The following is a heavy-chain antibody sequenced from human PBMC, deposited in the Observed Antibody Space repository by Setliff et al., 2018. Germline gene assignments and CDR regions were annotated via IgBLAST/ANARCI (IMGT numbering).Heavy chain of an antibody. Sequence: SETLSLTCTVSGGSISSSSYYWGWIRQPPGKGLEWIGSIYYSGSTYYNPSRKSRVTISVDTSKNQFSLKLSSVTAADTAVYYCARRETYYNFWSGYYAYWGQGTLVTVSS. D-gene: IGHD3-3*01. CDR2: IYYSGST. V-gene: IGHV4-39*07. CDR1: GGSISSSSYY. J-gene: IGHJ4*02. CDR3: ARRETYYNFWSGYYAY.